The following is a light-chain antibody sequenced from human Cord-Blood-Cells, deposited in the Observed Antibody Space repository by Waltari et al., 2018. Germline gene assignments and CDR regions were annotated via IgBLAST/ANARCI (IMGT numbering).Light chain of an antibody. J-gene: IGKJ4*01. Sequence: EIVMTQSPATLSVSPGERATLSCRASQSVSSNLAWYQQKPDPAPSLLIYGTSTRATGIPARFSGSGSGTEFTLTISSLQSEDFAVYYCQQYNNWPRLTFGGGTKVEIK. CDR1: QSVSSN. CDR3: QQYNNWPRLT. CDR2: GTS. V-gene: IGKV3-15*01.